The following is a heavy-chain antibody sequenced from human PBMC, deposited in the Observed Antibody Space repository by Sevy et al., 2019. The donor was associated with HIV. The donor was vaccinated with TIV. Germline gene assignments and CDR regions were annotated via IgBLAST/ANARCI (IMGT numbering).Heavy chain of an antibody. CDR3: SRGVFGSGTHLNDY. J-gene: IGHJ4*02. V-gene: IGHV1-2*02. D-gene: IGHD3-10*01. CDR2: VNPNGGGT. CDR1: GYSFTGYY. Sequence: ASVKVSCKASGYSFTGYYIHWVRQAPGQGLEWMGWVNPNGGGTNYAQKFQGRVTMTRDTSISTAYMDLTRLRSDDTAVYYCSRGVFGSGTHLNDYWGQGTLVTVSS.